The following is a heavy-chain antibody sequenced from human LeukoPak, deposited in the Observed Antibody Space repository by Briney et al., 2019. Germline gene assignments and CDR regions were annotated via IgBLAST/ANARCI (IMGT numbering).Heavy chain of an antibody. Sequence: SETLSLTCTVSGGSISSYYWSWIRQPPGKGLEWIGYIYTSGSTNYNPSLKSRVTMSVDTSKNQFSLKLSSVTAADTAVYYCARGGTSANFQHWGQGTLLTVSS. V-gene: IGHV4-4*08. J-gene: IGHJ1*01. CDR1: GGSISSYY. CDR3: ARGGTSANFQH. CDR2: IYTSGST.